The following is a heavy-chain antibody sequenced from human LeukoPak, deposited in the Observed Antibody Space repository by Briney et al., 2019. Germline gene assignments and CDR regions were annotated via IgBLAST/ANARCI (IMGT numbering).Heavy chain of an antibody. V-gene: IGHV4-39*01. J-gene: IGHJ4*02. D-gene: IGHD4-11*01. CDR3: ARSTVATDFDY. CDR1: GGSISSSSYY. Sequence: SETLSLTCTVSGGSISSSSYYWGWIRQPPGKGLEWIGSIYYSGSTYYNPSLKSRVTISVDTSKNQFSLKLSSVTAADTAVYYCARSTVATDFDYGGQGTLVTVSA. CDR2: IYYSGST.